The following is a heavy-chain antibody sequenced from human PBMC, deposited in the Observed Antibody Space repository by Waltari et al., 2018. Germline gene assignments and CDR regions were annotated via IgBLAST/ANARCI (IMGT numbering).Heavy chain of an antibody. V-gene: IGHV1-18*01. CDR2: INTYNGDT. CDR1: GYTFTSYG. D-gene: IGHD6-19*01. CDR3: ARSKYSSGWYRSMDV. J-gene: IGHJ6*02. Sequence: QIQLVQSGAEVKKPGASVKVPCKASGYTFTSYGISWVRQAPGQGLEGMGWINTYNGDTNYAQELQGRVTLTTDTSTSTAYMELRSLRSDDTAVYYCARSKYSSGWYRSMDVWGQGTTVTVSS.